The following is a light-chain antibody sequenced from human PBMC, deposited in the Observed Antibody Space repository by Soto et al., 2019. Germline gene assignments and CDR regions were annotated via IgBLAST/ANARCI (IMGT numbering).Light chain of an antibody. CDR3: QHSYRTPYT. Sequence: DIQMTQSPSSLSASVGDRVTITCRASQGISTYLVWYQQRQGRAPKLLIYDASSLLSGVPSRFRCSGSGTDFTLAISSLQPEDFATYDCQHSYRTPYTFGQGTKLE. CDR1: QGISTY. J-gene: IGKJ2*01. CDR2: DAS. V-gene: IGKV1-39*01.